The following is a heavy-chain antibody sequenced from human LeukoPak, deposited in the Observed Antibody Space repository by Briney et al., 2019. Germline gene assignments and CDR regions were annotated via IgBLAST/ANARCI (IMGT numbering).Heavy chain of an antibody. V-gene: IGHV3-30*04. Sequence: GGSLRLSCAASGFTFSTYAMHWVRQAPGKGLEWVAVISYDGSSKYYADSVKGRFTISRDNSKNTLYLQMNSLRAEDTAVYYCAKGSSSWNYYYHYYMDVWGKGTTVTVSS. CDR2: ISYDGSSK. CDR3: AKGSSSWNYYYHYYMDV. J-gene: IGHJ6*03. D-gene: IGHD6-13*01. CDR1: GFTFSTYA.